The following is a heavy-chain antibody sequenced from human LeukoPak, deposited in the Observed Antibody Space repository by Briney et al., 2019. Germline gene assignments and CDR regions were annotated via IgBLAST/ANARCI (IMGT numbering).Heavy chain of an antibody. Sequence: QPGGSLRLSCAASGFTFSDYAMSWVRQAPGKGLEWVSSIGGSGGSAHYTDSVKGRFTISRDNSKDTLFLQMNSLRAEDTAVYYCASDANYDFWSGYYALDYWGQGTLVTVSS. CDR2: IGGSGGSA. CDR1: GFTFSDYA. V-gene: IGHV3-23*01. D-gene: IGHD3-3*01. J-gene: IGHJ4*02. CDR3: ASDANYDFWSGYYALDY.